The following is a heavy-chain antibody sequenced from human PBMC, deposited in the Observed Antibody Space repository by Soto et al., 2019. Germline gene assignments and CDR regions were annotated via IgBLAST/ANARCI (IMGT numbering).Heavy chain of an antibody. CDR2: IYYSGST. CDR1: GGSISSYY. J-gene: IGHJ6*02. D-gene: IGHD3-16*01. Sequence: ASETLSLTCPVSGGSISSYYWSWIRQPPGKGLEWIGYIYYSGSTNYNPSLKSRVTISVDTSKNQFSLKLSSVTAADTAVYYCARVRWGTYGMDVWGQGTTVTVSS. V-gene: IGHV4-59*01. CDR3: ARVRWGTYGMDV.